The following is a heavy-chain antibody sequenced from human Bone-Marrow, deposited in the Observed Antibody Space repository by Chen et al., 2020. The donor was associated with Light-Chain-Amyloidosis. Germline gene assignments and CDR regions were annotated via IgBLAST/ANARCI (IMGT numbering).Heavy chain of an antibody. V-gene: IGHV3-30-3*01. D-gene: IGHD3-3*01. CDR1: XFTXSXYA. CDR2: ISYDGSNK. J-gene: IGHJ4*02. Sequence: CAASXFTXSXYAMHWVRQAPGKGLGWVAVISYDGSNKYYADSVKGRFTXXXXXXXXTXXXXXXXLXXXXTXVYYCARGQGYDFWSGPDYWGQGTLVTVSS. CDR3: ARGQGYDFWSGPDY.